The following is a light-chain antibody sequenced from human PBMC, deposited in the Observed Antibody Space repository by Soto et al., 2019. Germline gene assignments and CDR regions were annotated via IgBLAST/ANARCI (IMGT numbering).Light chain of an antibody. V-gene: IGLV1-40*01. J-gene: IGLJ1*01. CDR3: QSYDSSLRVYV. CDR1: RSYIGAGYD. Sequence: QSVLPQPPSVSPSPGPTVTISCTGSRSYIGAGYDVHWYQQLPGTAPKLLIYGNSNRPSGVPDRFSGSKSGTSASLAITGLQAEDEADYYCQSYDSSLRVYVFGTGTRSPS. CDR2: GNS.